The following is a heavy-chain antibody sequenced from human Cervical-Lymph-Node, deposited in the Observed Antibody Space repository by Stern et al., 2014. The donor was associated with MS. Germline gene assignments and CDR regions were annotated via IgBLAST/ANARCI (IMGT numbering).Heavy chain of an antibody. D-gene: IGHD5-12*01. CDR1: EFTFSTYA. Sequence: EMQLVESGGGLAHPGRSLRLSCAASEFTFSTYAMTWVRQAPGKGLEWCAPISARCNSTYFSDSVKGRCNVSRDNSNNTVYLHMSNLTAEDTAIYFCAKDDGYIGFDYWGQGTPVTVSS. CDR2: ISARCNST. CDR3: AKDDGYIGFDY. V-gene: IGHV3-23*04. J-gene: IGHJ4*02.